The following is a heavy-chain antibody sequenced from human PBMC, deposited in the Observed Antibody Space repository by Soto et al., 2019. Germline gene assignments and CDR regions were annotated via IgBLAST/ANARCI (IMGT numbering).Heavy chain of an antibody. CDR1: GGSASSGSYY. D-gene: IGHD5-12*01. Sequence: QVLLQESRPGLVKPSETLSLTCTVSGGSASSGSYYWVWVRQPPGKGLAWIGYIDDSGSTNYSPSLRSRVTISADPSDDQFSLRLNSVTAAHTAIYYRARGERKRGSSPFEYCGQGTLVTVSS. CDR3: ARGERKRGSSPFEY. CDR2: IDDSGST. V-gene: IGHV4-61*01. J-gene: IGHJ4*02.